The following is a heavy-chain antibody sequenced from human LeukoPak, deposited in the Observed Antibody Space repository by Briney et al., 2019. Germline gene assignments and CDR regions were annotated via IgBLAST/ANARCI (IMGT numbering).Heavy chain of an antibody. Sequence: PSETLSLTCAVYGGSFSGYYWSWIRQPPGKGLEWIGEINHSGSTNYNPSLKSRVTISVDTSKNQFSLKLSSVTAADTAAYYCARGLFDYWGQGTLVTVSS. CDR2: INHSGST. CDR1: GGSFSGYY. J-gene: IGHJ4*02. V-gene: IGHV4-34*01. CDR3: ARGLFDY.